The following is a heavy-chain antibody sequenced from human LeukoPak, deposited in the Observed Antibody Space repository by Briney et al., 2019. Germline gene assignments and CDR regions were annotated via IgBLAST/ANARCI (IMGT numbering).Heavy chain of an antibody. Sequence: SETLSLTCTVSGGSISSGSYYWSWIRQPAGKGLEWIGRIYTSGSTNYNPSLKSRVTISVDTSKNQFSLKLSSVTAADTAVYYCAREVVVVVTAIDYYYYYYMDVWGKGTTVTISS. D-gene: IGHD2-21*02. CDR1: GGSISSGSYY. J-gene: IGHJ6*03. V-gene: IGHV4-61*02. CDR3: AREVVVVVTAIDYYYYYYMDV. CDR2: IYTSGST.